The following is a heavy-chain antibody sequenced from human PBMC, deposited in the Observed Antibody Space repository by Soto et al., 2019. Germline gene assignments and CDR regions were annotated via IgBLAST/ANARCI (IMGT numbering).Heavy chain of an antibody. CDR3: ARTITGYFWAGAY. Sequence: GGSLRLSCVASGFTFSSYAVSWVRQAPGKGLEWVSAISGSGTNTYYADFVKGRFTISRDNSKNTLYLQMDSLRAEDTAIYYCARTITGYFWAGAYWGQGTLVTVSS. CDR2: ISGSGTNT. V-gene: IGHV3-23*01. D-gene: IGHD1-1*01. J-gene: IGHJ4*02. CDR1: GFTFSSYA.